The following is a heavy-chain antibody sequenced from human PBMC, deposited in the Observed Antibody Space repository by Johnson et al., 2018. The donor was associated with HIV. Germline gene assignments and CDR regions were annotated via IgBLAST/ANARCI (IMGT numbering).Heavy chain of an antibody. D-gene: IGHD4-17*01. Sequence: VLLVESGGVVVQPGGSLTLSCAASGFTFDDYAMHWVRQAPGKGLEWVSGRSWNSGSIGYADAVKGRFTISRDNAKNSLYLQMNSLRAEDTALYYCARPGGDYSAFDIWGQGTMVTVSS. CDR1: GFTFDDYA. V-gene: IGHV3-9*01. CDR3: ARPGGDYSAFDI. CDR2: RSWNSGSI. J-gene: IGHJ3*02.